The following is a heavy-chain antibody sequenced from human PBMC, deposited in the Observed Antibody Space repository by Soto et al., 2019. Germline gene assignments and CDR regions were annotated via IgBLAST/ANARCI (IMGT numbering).Heavy chain of an antibody. CDR3: ARSKYYDFWSGYYTPVY. Sequence: ASVKVSCKASGYTFTSYDINWVRQATGQGLEWMGWMNPNSGNTGYAQKFQGRVTMTRNTSISTAYMELSSLRSEDTAVYYCARSKYYDFWSGYYTPVYWGQGTLVTVSS. J-gene: IGHJ4*02. CDR1: GYTFTSYD. V-gene: IGHV1-8*01. CDR2: MNPNSGNT. D-gene: IGHD3-3*01.